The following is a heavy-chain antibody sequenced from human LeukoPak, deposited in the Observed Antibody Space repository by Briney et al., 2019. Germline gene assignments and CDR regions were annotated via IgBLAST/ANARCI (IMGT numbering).Heavy chain of an antibody. CDR2: ISYDGSNK. J-gene: IGHJ4*02. Sequence: GGSLRLSCAASGFTFSSYGMHWVRQAPGKGLEWVAVISYDGSNKYYADSVKGRFTISRDNSKNTLYLQMNSLRAEDTAVYYRAKEKSIAVNYFDYWGQGTLVTVSS. V-gene: IGHV3-30*18. CDR1: GFTFSSYG. CDR3: AKEKSIAVNYFDY. D-gene: IGHD6-19*01.